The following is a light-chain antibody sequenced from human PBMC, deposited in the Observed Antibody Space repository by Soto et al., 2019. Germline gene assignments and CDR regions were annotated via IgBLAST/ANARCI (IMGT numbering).Light chain of an antibody. CDR3: QQRDNWPQT. V-gene: IGKV3-15*01. CDR2: GAS. CDR1: QSVSSN. Sequence: EIVMTQSPAILSVSPGERATLSCRASQSVSSNLAWYQQKPGQAPRLLIYGASTRATGIPARFSGSGSGTDFTLTISSLEPEDSAFYYCQQRDNWPQTFGQGTKVEIK. J-gene: IGKJ1*01.